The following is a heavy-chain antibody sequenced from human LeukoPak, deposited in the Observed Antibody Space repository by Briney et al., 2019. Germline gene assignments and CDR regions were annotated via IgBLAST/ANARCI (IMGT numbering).Heavy chain of an antibody. Sequence: KTSETLSLTFTVSGYSISSGYYWGWIRQPAGKGLEWIGRIYTSGSTNYNPSLKSRVTISVDTSKNQFSLKLSSVTAADTAVYYCARDYCSSTSCYEVGSYMDVWGKGTTVTVSS. CDR3: ARDYCSSTSCYEVGSYMDV. D-gene: IGHD2-2*01. J-gene: IGHJ6*03. V-gene: IGHV4-38-2*02. CDR1: GYSISSGYY. CDR2: IYTSGST.